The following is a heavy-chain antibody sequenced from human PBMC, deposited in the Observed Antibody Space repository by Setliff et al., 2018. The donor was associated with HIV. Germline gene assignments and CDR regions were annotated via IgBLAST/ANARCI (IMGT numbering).Heavy chain of an antibody. CDR3: ARHAGSRGYYPRPFDY. J-gene: IGHJ4*02. Sequence: SETLSLTCTVSGGSISSSGYYWGWIRQPPGKGLEWIGSIFYSGNTYYNPSLKSRVTISVDTSKSLFSLKLGSVTAADTAVYDCARHAGSRGYYPRPFDYWGQGTLVTVSS. V-gene: IGHV4-39*01. CDR1: GGSISSSGYY. CDR2: IFYSGNT. D-gene: IGHD3-22*01.